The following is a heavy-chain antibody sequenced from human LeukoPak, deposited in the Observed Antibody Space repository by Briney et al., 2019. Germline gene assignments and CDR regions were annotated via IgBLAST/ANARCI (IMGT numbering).Heavy chain of an antibody. CDR1: GFTFSSYA. V-gene: IGHV3-23*01. CDR3: ARSGRPFDY. CDR2: ITSGGTT. Sequence: GGSLRLSCAASGFTFSSYAMNWVRQAPGKGLEWVSSITSGGTTYCADSVKGRFTLSRDNSKNTLYLQMNSLRAEDTAVYYCARSGRPFDYWGQGTLVAVSS. D-gene: IGHD6-6*01. J-gene: IGHJ4*02.